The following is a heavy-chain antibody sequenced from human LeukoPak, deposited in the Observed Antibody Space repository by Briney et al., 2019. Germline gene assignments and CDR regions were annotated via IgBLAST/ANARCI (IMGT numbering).Heavy chain of an antibody. CDR3: AREVGGYDSPFDY. V-gene: IGHV4-39*02. CDR1: GGSISSSSYY. D-gene: IGHD5-12*01. CDR2: IYYSGST. J-gene: IGHJ4*02. Sequence: PSETLSLTCTVSGGSISSSSYYWGWIRQPLGKGLEWIGSIYYSGSTYYNPSLKSRVTISVDTSKNQFSLKLSSVTAADTAVYYCAREVGGYDSPFDYWGQGTLVTVSS.